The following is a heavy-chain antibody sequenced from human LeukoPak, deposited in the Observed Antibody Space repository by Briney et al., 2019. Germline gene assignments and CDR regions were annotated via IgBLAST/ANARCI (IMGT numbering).Heavy chain of an antibody. D-gene: IGHD3-3*01. CDR3: AKKSPIFGVVIPLFDY. V-gene: IGHV3-23*01. J-gene: IGHJ4*02. CDR2: ISASGRGT. CDR1: GFTFSSYG. Sequence: GGSLRLSCAASGFTFSSYGMHWVRQAPGKGLEWVSSISASGRGTYYADSVKGRFTISRDNSKNTLYLQVNSLRAEDTAVYHCAKKSPIFGVVIPLFDYWGQGTLVSVSS.